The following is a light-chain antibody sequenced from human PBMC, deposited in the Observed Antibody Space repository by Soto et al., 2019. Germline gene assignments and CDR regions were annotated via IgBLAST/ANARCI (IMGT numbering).Light chain of an antibody. Sequence: EIVLTQSPGTLSLSPGERATLSCRASQSVSATYLAWYQQKPGQAPRLLIYVASNRATGIPDRFTGSGSGTDFTLTISRLEPEDFAVYFCQQYVSSPMYTFGQGTKLEIK. CDR3: QQYVSSPMYT. V-gene: IGKV3-20*01. CDR2: VAS. J-gene: IGKJ2*01. CDR1: QSVSATY.